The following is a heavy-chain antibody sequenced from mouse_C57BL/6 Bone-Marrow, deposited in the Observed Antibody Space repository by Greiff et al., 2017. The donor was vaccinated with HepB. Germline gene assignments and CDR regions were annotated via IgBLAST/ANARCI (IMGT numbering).Heavy chain of an antibody. Sequence: VMLQQSGAELVRPGTSVKMSCKASGYTFTNYWIGWAKQRPGHGLEWIGDIYPGGGYTNYNEKFKGKATLTADKSSSTAYMQFSSLTSEDSAIYYCARESGFYWYFDVWGTGATVTVSS. J-gene: IGHJ1*03. CDR1: GYTFTNYW. CDR2: IYPGGGYT. V-gene: IGHV1-63*01. CDR3: ARESGFYWYFDV.